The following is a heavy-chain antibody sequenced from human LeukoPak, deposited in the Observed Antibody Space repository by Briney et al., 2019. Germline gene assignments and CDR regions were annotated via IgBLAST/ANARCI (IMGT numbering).Heavy chain of an antibody. Sequence: GGSLRLSCAASGFTFNNYAMNWVRQAPGKELEWVSGISGFGGSTYYAPSVKGRLTISRDNFGNMLYLHLDSLRVEDTAIYYCARRSGSSWSSFDYWGLGALVTVSS. CDR2: ISGFGGST. V-gene: IGHV3-23*01. CDR3: ARRSGSSWSSFDY. J-gene: IGHJ4*02. D-gene: IGHD6-13*01. CDR1: GFTFNNYA.